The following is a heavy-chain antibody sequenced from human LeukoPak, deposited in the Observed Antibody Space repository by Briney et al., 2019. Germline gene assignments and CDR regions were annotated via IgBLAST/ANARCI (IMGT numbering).Heavy chain of an antibody. V-gene: IGHV4-30-4*08. J-gene: IGHJ4*01. D-gene: IGHD4-17*01. CDR2: ISYNGTP. CDR1: GASINTADYY. CDR3: ARDRYGDFEDY. Sequence: SETLSLTCNVSGASINTADYYWTWIRQPPGKGLEWIGYISYNGTPYYNPSLNSRVTISLDTSKNQFSLKLNSVTAADTAMYYCARDRYGDFEDYWGHGTLVTVSS.